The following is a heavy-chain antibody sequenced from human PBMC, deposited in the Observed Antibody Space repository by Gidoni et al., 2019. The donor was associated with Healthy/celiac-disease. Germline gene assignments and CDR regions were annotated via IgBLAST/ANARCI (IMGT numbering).Heavy chain of an antibody. CDR2: KSYDGSNK. D-gene: IGHD3-10*01. J-gene: IGHJ5*02. CDR1: GFTFSNYG. Sequence: SGFTFSNYGMHWVRQAPGKGLEWVAVKSYDGSNKYDADSVKGRITISRDNSKNTMYLQMNSLRGEDSAVYYGAKESGSEFDPWGQGTLVTVSS. V-gene: IGHV3-30*18. CDR3: AKESGSEFDP.